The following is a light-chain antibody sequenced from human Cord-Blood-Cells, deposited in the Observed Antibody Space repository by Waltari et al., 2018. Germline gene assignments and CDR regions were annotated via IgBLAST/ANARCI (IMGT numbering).Light chain of an antibody. CDR1: SSDVGSYTL. CDR3: CSYAGSSTPYV. Sequence: QSALTQPASVSGSPGQSITISCTGTSSDVGSYTLVSWYHQHPGNAPKHLIYVVSKRPSGFSNRCSGSKSGNTASLTISGLQAEDEADYYCCSYAGSSTPYVFGTGTKVTVL. V-gene: IGLV2-23*02. J-gene: IGLJ1*01. CDR2: VVS.